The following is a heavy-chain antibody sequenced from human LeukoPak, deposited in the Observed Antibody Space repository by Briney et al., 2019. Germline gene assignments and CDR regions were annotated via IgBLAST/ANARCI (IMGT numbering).Heavy chain of an antibody. CDR2: IYYSGST. V-gene: IGHV4-59*01. CDR1: GGSISSYY. D-gene: IGHD3-22*01. Sequence: SETLSLTCTVSGGSISSYYWSWIRQPPGKGLEWIGYIYYSGSTNYNPSLKSRVTISVKTSKNQFSLKLSSVTAADTAMYYCARKHYYDSSGYLDYWGQGTLVTVSS. CDR3: ARKHYYDSSGYLDY. J-gene: IGHJ4*02.